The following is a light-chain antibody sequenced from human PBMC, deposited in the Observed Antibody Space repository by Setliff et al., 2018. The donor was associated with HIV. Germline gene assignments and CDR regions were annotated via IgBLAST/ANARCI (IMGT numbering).Light chain of an antibody. CDR3: QVWDSSPDLPVV. J-gene: IGLJ2*01. Sequence: SYELTQPPSVSVAPGKTARITCGGNNIGSKSVHWYQQKPDQAPVLVIFYDTDRPSGIPERFSASNSGNTATLIISSVEAGDEADYCCQVWDSSPDLPVVFGGGTKVTVL. CDR1: NIGSKS. CDR2: YDT. V-gene: IGLV3-21*04.